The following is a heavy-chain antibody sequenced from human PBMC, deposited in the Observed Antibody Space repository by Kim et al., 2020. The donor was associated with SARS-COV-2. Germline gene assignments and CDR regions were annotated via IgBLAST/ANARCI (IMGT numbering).Heavy chain of an antibody. D-gene: IGHD6-13*01. CDR3: AREAQQLVRGEPSWYFDL. J-gene: IGHJ2*01. Sequence: GGSLRLSCAASGFTFSSYAMHWVRQAPGKGLEWVAVISYDGSNKYYADSVKGRFTISRDNSKNTLYLQMNSLRAEDTAVYYCAREAQQLVRGEPSWYFDLWGRGTLVTVSS. CDR2: ISYDGSNK. CDR1: GFTFSSYA. V-gene: IGHV3-30*04.